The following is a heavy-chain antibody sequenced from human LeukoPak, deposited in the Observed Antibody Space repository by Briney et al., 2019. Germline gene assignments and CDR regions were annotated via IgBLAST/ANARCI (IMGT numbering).Heavy chain of an antibody. D-gene: IGHD1-26*01. CDR1: GGSISGTNW. J-gene: IGHJ4*02. Sequence: SETLSLTCGVSGGSISGTNWWSWVRQPPGQGLEWIGEISLRGLTNYNPSLRSRLTMSLDESKNQVSLNLTSVAAADTAVYYCSRESGPFSPFGFWGQGTLVSVHS. CDR2: ISLRGLT. V-gene: IGHV4-4*02. CDR3: SRESGPFSPFGF.